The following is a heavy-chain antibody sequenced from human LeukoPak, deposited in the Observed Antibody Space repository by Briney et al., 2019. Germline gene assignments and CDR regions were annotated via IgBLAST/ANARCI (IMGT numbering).Heavy chain of an antibody. Sequence: PGGSLRLSCAASGFIFSSYPMSWVRQVPGKGLEWVSGISGSAGGTYYADSVKGRFTISRDNSKNTLYLQMNSLRAEDTAVYYCARQQDYYGMDVSGQGTTVTVSS. J-gene: IGHJ6*02. CDR3: ARQQDYYGMDV. V-gene: IGHV3-23*01. CDR2: ISGSAGGT. CDR1: GFIFSSYP. D-gene: IGHD6-13*01.